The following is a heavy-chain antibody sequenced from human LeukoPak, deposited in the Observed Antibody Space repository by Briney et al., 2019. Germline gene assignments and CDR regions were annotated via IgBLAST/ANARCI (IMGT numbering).Heavy chain of an antibody. J-gene: IGHJ4*02. CDR1: GFTFSGCA. D-gene: IGHD6-19*01. Sequence: GGSLRLSCAAPGFTFSGCAFHWVRQATGKGLEWVAIISNDGNNKYYADSVKGRFTISRDNSKNTLSLQMNSLRVEDTAVYYCAKDILAGSVPYYFDYWGQGTLVTVSS. CDR2: ISNDGNNK. V-gene: IGHV3-30*18. CDR3: AKDILAGSVPYYFDY.